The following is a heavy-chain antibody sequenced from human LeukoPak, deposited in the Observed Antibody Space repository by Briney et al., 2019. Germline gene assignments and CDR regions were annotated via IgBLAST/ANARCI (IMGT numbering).Heavy chain of an antibody. CDR3: ARDGSSSWYHWYFDL. J-gene: IGHJ2*01. CDR2: IYSGGST. D-gene: IGHD6-13*01. V-gene: IGHV3-53*01. Sequence: GGSLRLSCAASGFTFSSNHMSWVRQAPGKGLEWVSVIYSGGSTYYADSVKGRFTISRDNSKNTLYLQMNNLRAEDTAVYYCARDGSSSWYHWYFDLWGRGTLVTVSS. CDR1: GFTFSSNH.